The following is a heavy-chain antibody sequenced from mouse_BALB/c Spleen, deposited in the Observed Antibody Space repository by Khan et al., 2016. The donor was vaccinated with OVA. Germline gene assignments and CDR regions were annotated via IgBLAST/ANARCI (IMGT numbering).Heavy chain of an antibody. J-gene: IGHJ3*01. CDR1: GFTFSNYD. CDR2: ISSAGSYT. CDR3: ARRGYDEAWFAY. D-gene: IGHD2-2*01. Sequence: EVELVESGGDLVKPGGSLKLSYAAPGFTFSNYDMSWVRQTPDKRLGWVATISSAGSYTYYPDSVKGRFTISRDNAKNTLYLQLSSLKSEDTARYYCARRGYDEAWFAYWGHGTLVTVSA. V-gene: IGHV5-6*01.